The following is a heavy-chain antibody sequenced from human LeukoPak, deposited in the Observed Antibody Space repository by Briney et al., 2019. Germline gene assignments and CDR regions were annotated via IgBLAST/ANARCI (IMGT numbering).Heavy chain of an antibody. CDR2: IYPGDSDA. V-gene: IGHV5-51*01. D-gene: IGHD1-26*01. CDR1: GYSFTSYW. Sequence: GESLKISCKGSGYSFTSYWIGWVRQMPGKGLKWMGIIYPGDSDARYSPSFQGQVTISADKSISTAYLQWSSLKASDTTMYYCARRRDLYSGSYYPFDYWGQGTLVTVSS. CDR3: ARRRDLYSGSYYPFDY. J-gene: IGHJ4*02.